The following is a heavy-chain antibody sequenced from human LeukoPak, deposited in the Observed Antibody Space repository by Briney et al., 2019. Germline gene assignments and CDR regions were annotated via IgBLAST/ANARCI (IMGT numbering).Heavy chain of an antibody. Sequence: SETLSLTCAVYGGSFSGYYWSWIRQPPGKGLEWIGEINHSGSTNYNPSLKGRVTISVDTSKNQFSLKLSSVTAADTAVYYCARGPRFGELLWHWFDPWGQGTLVTVSS. CDR3: ARGPRFGELLWHWFDP. V-gene: IGHV4-34*01. J-gene: IGHJ5*02. CDR2: INHSGST. D-gene: IGHD3-10*01. CDR1: GGSFSGYY.